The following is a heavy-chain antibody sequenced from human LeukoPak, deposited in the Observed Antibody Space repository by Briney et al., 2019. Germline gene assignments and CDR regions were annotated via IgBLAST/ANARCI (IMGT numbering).Heavy chain of an antibody. J-gene: IGHJ4*02. D-gene: IGHD5-18*01. CDR2: ISSSGSNI. CDR3: ARDDSYALDY. CDR1: GFTFSSYC. V-gene: IGHV3-48*04. Sequence: GRSLRLSCAASGFTFSSYCMHWVRQAPGKGLEWVSYISSSGSNIYYADSVKGRFTISRDNAKNSLYLQMNSLRAEDTAVYYCARDDSYALDYWGQGTLVTVSS.